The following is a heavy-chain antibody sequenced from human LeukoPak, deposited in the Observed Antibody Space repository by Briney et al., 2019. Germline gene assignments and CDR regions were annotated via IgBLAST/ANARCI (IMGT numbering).Heavy chain of an antibody. CDR3: ARSPYGVSFDY. CDR1: GFTFSNSR. V-gene: IGHV3-74*01. Sequence: PGGPLRLSCAASGFTFSNSRMHWVRQAPGKGLVWVSRINSDGSVTIYADSVKGRFTISRDNAKNTLYLQMNSLRAEDTAVYYCARSPYGVSFDYWGQGTLVTVSS. D-gene: IGHD4-17*01. CDR2: INSDGSVT. J-gene: IGHJ4*02.